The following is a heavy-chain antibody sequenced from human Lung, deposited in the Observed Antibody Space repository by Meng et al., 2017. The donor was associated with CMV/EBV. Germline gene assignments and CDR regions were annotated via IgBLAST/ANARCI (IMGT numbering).Heavy chain of an antibody. D-gene: IGHD2-2*01. CDR3: ARSARWGFCTTTSCQDYFDY. Sequence: ETLSLTCAASGFTFSSYALNWVRQAPGRGLEWVSAIRGSGDGTNYADSVKGRFTISRDNSKNTVYLQMNSLRAEDTALYYCARSARWGFCTTTSCQDYFDYWGQGTLVTVSS. CDR2: IRGSGDGT. J-gene: IGHJ4*02. V-gene: IGHV3-23*01. CDR1: GFTFSSYA.